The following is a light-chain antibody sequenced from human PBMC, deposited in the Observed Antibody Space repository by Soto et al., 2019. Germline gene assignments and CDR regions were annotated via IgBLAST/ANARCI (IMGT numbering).Light chain of an antibody. V-gene: IGKV3-11*01. J-gene: IGKJ5*01. Sequence: EIVLTQSPTTLSLSPGEGATLSCRASQILTSSLAWYQQKPGQPPRLLIYDASNRATDIPARFSGSGSGTDFTLTIGSLEPEDFAVYYCHQRTSGITFGQGTRLEIK. CDR3: HQRTSGIT. CDR1: QILTSS. CDR2: DAS.